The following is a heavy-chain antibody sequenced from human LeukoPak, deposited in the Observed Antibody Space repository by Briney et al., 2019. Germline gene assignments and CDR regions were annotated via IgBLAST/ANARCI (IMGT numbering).Heavy chain of an antibody. CDR2: INPNTGAT. CDR1: GYTFTGYY. V-gene: IGHV1-2*02. D-gene: IGHD6-19*01. CDR3: AREDPGGWYDY. J-gene: IGHJ4*02. Sequence: ASVEVSCKASGYTFTGYYMHWVRQAPGQGLEWMGWINPNTGATNYAQKFKGRVTMTRDTSISTAYMELSRLRSDDTAVHYCAREDPGGWYDYWGQGTLVTVSS.